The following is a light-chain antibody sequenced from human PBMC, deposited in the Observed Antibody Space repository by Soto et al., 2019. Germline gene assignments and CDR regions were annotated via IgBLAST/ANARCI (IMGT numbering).Light chain of an antibody. Sequence: DIQMTQSPSSLSASLGDRITITCQASQDISNRLNWYQQKPGTAPKLLIYDASNLQTGVASRFSGSGSGTAFTFTISSLQPEDTATYYCQQYDNLPSWTFGQGTKVEIK. CDR2: DAS. CDR3: QQYDNLPSWT. J-gene: IGKJ1*01. V-gene: IGKV1-33*01. CDR1: QDISNR.